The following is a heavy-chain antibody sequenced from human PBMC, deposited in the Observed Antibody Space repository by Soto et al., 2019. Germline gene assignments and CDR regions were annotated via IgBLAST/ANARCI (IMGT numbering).Heavy chain of an antibody. CDR3: ARQGDQGYYYYYYYMDV. CDR1: GGSISSSSYY. V-gene: IGHV4-39*01. D-gene: IGHD1-1*01. CDR2: IYYSGST. J-gene: IGHJ6*03. Sequence: SETLSLTCTVSGGSISSSSYYWGWILQPPGKGLEWIGSIYYSGSTYYNPSLKSRVTISVDTSKNQFSLKLSSVTAADTAVYYCARQGDQGYYYYYYYMDVWGKGTTVTVSS.